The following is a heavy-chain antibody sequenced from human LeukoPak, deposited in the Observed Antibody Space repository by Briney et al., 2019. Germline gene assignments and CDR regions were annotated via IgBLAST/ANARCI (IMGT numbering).Heavy chain of an antibody. CDR2: ISGSGGST. CDR1: GFTFSSYA. Sequence: GGSLRLXCAASGFTFSSYAMSWVRRAPGKGLEWVSAISGSGGSTYYADSVKGRFTISRDNSKNTLYLQMNSLRAEDTAVYYCAKSVTDYGDYVFDYWGQGTLVTVSS. D-gene: IGHD4-17*01. V-gene: IGHV3-23*01. CDR3: AKSVTDYGDYVFDY. J-gene: IGHJ4*02.